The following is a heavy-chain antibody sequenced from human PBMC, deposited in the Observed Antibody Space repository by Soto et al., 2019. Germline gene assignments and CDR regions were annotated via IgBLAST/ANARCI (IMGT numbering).Heavy chain of an antibody. D-gene: IGHD2-2*01. J-gene: IGHJ5*02. CDR1: GYPFSNYG. CDR3: ARVVPGAEAWFGP. V-gene: IGHV1-18*01. CDR2: ISLYSDGT. Sequence: QVQLVQSGGEVKRPGASVKVSCKTSGYPFSNYGITWVRQAPGQPLEWLGWISLYSDGTNYAQKFQGRVSMTTDTSTTPAYMELRSLRSDDTGVYYCARVVPGAEAWFGPWGQGTLVTVSS.